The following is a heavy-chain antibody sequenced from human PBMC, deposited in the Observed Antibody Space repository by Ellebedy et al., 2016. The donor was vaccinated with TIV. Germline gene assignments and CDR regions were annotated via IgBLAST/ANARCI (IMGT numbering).Heavy chain of an antibody. Sequence: ASVKVSCKASGGTFSSYAINWVRQAPGQGLEWMGRIIPILGIANYAQKFQDRVTIIADKSTSTAFMELSSLRSEDTAVYYCAKDGGEVDVVVVGATPTGTADFDYWGQGTLVTVSS. CDR3: AKDGGEVDVVVVGATPTGTADFDY. V-gene: IGHV1-69*04. D-gene: IGHD2-15*01. J-gene: IGHJ4*02. CDR2: IIPILGIA. CDR1: GGTFSSYA.